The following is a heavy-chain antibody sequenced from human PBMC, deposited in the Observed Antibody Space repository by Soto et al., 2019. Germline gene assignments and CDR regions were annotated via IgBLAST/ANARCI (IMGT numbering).Heavy chain of an antibody. J-gene: IGHJ5*02. CDR1: GDSISSGDYY. Sequence: QVQLQESGPGLVKPSQTLSLTCTVSGDSISSGDYYWSWFRQPPGKGLEWLGYVYYSGSTSNNPSLKSRITISVDTSKNQFSLKLTSVTAADTAVYYCASGARFFDPWGQGTLVTVSS. CDR3: ASGARFFDP. CDR2: VYYSGST. V-gene: IGHV4-30-4*01. D-gene: IGHD3-10*01.